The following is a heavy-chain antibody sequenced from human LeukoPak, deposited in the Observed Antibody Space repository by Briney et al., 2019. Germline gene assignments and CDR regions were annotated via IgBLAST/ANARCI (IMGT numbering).Heavy chain of an antibody. CDR2: VYYSGST. J-gene: IGHJ6*03. V-gene: IGHV4-59*08. Sequence: SGTLSLTCTVSGGSISSYYWSWIRQPPGKGLEWIGYVYYSGSTNYNPSLKSRVTISVDTSKNQFSLKLSSVTAADTAVYYCARVNFWSGYVYYMDVWGKGTTVTVSS. D-gene: IGHD3-3*01. CDR3: ARVNFWSGYVYYMDV. CDR1: GGSISSYY.